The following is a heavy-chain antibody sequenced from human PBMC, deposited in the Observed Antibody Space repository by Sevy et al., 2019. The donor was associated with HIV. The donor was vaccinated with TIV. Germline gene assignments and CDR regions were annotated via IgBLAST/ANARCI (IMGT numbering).Heavy chain of an antibody. V-gene: IGHV3-13*01. CDR3: TRSGGYSDYGMDV. CDR1: GFTFITYD. J-gene: IGHJ6*02. D-gene: IGHD5-12*01. Sequence: GGSLRLSCAASGFTFITYDMHWVRRVTGKGLEWVSGVGPAGDTFYPGSVKGRFTISRENAKNSLYLQMNNLRAGDTAVYYSTRSGGYSDYGMDVWGQGTTVTVSS. CDR2: VGPAGDT.